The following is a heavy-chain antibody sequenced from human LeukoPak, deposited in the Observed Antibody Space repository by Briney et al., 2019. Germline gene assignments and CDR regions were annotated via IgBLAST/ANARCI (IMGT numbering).Heavy chain of an antibody. CDR2: IYYSGST. CDR1: GGSISSSSYY. D-gene: IGHD1-1*01. V-gene: IGHV4-39*01. Sequence: PSETLSLTCTVSGGSISSSSYYWGWIRQPPGKGLEWIGSIYYSGSTYYNPSLKSRVTISVDTSKNQFSLKLSSVTAADTAVYYCARHLSASNDLDYWGQGTLVTVSS. J-gene: IGHJ4*02. CDR3: ARHLSASNDLDY.